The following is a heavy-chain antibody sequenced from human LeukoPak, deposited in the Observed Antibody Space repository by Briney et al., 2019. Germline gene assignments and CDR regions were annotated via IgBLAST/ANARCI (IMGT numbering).Heavy chain of an antibody. J-gene: IGHJ4*02. D-gene: IGHD2-8*01. CDR3: ARDLGYCTNGVCHTRFDY. Sequence: ASVKVSCKASGYTFTSYYMHWVRQAPGQGLEWMGIINPSGGSTSYAQKFQGRVTMTRDTSTSTVYMELSSLRAEDTAVYYCARDLGYCTNGVCHTRFDYWGQGTLVTVSS. CDR1: GYTFTSYY. CDR2: INPSGGST. V-gene: IGHV1-46*01.